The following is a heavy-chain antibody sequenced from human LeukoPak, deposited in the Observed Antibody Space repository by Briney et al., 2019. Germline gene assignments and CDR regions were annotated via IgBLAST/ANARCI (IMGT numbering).Heavy chain of an antibody. J-gene: IGHJ4*02. CDR2: ITGSGGTT. CDR1: GFTFSTYA. V-gene: IGHV3-23*01. D-gene: IGHD2-21*02. Sequence: GGSLRLSRAASGFTFSTYAMNWVRQAPGKGPEWVSAITGSGGTTYYADSVKGRFTISRDNSKNTLYLQMNSLRAEDTALYYCAKSHCGGDCYSFFDYWGQGTLVTVSS. CDR3: AKSHCGGDCYSFFDY.